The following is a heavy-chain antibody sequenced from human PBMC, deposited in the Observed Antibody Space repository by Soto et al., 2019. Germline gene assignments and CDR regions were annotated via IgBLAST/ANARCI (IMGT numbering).Heavy chain of an antibody. CDR1: GFTFSSYA. D-gene: IGHD6-6*01. V-gene: IGHV3-23*01. CDR3: ARDSSSSLTAVSWYFDL. J-gene: IGHJ2*01. Sequence: PGGSLRPSCAVSGFTFSSYAMSWVRQAPGKGLEWVSSISGSGGSTYYADSVKGRFTVSSDNSKNTLYLIENRLRAEDTAVYYCARDSSSSLTAVSWYFDLWGRGTLVTVSS. CDR2: ISGSGGST.